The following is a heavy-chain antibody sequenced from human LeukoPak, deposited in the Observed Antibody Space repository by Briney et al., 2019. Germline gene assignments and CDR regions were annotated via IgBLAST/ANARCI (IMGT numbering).Heavy chain of an antibody. CDR2: IYYSGST. J-gene: IGHJ4*02. D-gene: IGHD3-3*01. CDR3: ARVMSAWYFDY. V-gene: IGHV4-59*01. CDR1: GGSISSYY. Sequence: SETLSLTCTVSGGSISSYYWSWIRQPPGKGLEWIGYIYYSGSTYYNPSLKSRVTISVDTSKNQFSLKLSSVTAADTAVYYCARVMSAWYFDYWGQGTLVTVSS.